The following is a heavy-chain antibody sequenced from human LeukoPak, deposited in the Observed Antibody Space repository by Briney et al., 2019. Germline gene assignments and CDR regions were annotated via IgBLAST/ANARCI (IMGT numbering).Heavy chain of an antibody. D-gene: IGHD1-14*01. J-gene: IGHJ4*02. Sequence: SETLSLTCFVSGGSISNYYWTWIRQPPGKGLEWIGYIYYSGSTNYNPSLKSRVAISVDTSKNQFSLKLTSVTAADTAVYYCARHRPPLISEFDYWGQGTLVTVSS. CDR3: ARHRPPLISEFDY. CDR2: IYYSGST. CDR1: GGSISNYY. V-gene: IGHV4-59*08.